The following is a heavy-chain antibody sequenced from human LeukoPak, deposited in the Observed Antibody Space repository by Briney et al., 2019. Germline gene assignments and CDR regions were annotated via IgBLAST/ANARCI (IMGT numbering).Heavy chain of an antibody. CDR3: ARTETYNWFDP. CDR2: IYYNGGT. V-gene: IGHV4-61*05. J-gene: IGHJ5*02. CDR1: GASVSSSSFH. Sequence: SETLSLTCSVSGASVSSSSFHWNWIRQPPGKGLELIGYIYYNGGTNYNPSLKSRVTMSLDKSKNQFSLKLSSVTAADTAVYYCARTETYNWFDPWGQGTLVTVSS.